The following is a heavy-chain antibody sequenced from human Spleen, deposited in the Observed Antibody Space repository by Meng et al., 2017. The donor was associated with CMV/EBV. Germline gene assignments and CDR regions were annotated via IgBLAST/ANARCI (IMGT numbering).Heavy chain of an antibody. J-gene: IGHJ5*02. Sequence: GGSLKISCAASGFTFSSYAMHWVRQAPGKGLEWVAVISYDGSNKYYADSVKGRFTISRDNSKNTLYLQMNSLRAEDTAVYYGARDYYGSEQLDPWGQGTLVTVSS. D-gene: IGHD3-10*01. CDR2: ISYDGSNK. V-gene: IGHV3-30-3*01. CDR1: GFTFSSYA. CDR3: ARDYYGSEQLDP.